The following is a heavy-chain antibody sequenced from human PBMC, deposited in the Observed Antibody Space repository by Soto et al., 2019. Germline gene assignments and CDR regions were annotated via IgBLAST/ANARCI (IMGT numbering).Heavy chain of an antibody. Sequence: SETLSLTCTVSGGSISNYYWSWIRQPPGKGLEWIGYIYYSGSTNYNPSLKSRVTISVDTSKNQFSLKLSSVTAADTAVYYCARKRDGYNRGFVFDIWGQGTMVTVSS. CDR3: ARKRDGYNRGFVFDI. CDR2: IYYSGST. V-gene: IGHV4-59*01. D-gene: IGHD5-12*01. CDR1: GGSISNYY. J-gene: IGHJ3*02.